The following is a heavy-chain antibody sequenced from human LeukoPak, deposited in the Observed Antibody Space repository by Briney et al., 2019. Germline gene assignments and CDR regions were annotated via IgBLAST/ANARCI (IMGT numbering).Heavy chain of an antibody. V-gene: IGHV1-8*01. CDR1: GYTFTSYD. J-gene: IGHJ6*02. D-gene: IGHD6-19*01. Sequence: ASVKVSCKASGYTFTSYDINWVRQATGQGLEWMGWMNPNSGNTGYALKFQGRVTMTRNTSISTAYMELSSLRSEDTAVYYCARAYSSGWLRYYYYGMDVWGQGTTVTVSS. CDR3: ARAYSSGWLRYYYYGMDV. CDR2: MNPNSGNT.